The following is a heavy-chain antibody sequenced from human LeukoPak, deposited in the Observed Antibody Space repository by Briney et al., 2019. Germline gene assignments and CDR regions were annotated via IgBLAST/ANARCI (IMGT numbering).Heavy chain of an antibody. J-gene: IGHJ4*02. CDR3: AAGTRTDY. D-gene: IGHD6-13*01. V-gene: IGHV1-8*01. Sequence: ASVKVSCKASGYTFTSYDINWVRQATGQGLEWMGWMNPNSGNTGHAQKFQGRVTMTRDTSTSTVYMELSSLRSEDTAVYYCAAGTRTDYWGQGTLVTVSS. CDR1: GYTFTSYD. CDR2: MNPNSGNT.